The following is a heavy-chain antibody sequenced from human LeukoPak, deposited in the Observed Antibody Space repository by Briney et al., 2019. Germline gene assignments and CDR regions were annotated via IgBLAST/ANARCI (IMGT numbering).Heavy chain of an antibody. J-gene: IGHJ3*02. D-gene: IGHD1-26*01. V-gene: IGHV3-30-3*01. CDR1: GFTFSSYA. CDR2: ISYDGSNK. CDR3: ARGGRWELLHAFDI. Sequence: PGGSLRLSCAASGFTFSSYAMHWVRQAPGKGLEWVAVISYDGSNKYYADSVKGRFTISRDNSKNTLYLQMNSLRAEDTAVYYCARGGRWELLHAFDIWGQGTMVTVSS.